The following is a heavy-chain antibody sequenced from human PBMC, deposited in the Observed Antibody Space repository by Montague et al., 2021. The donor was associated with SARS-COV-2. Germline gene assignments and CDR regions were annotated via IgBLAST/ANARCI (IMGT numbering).Heavy chain of an antibody. Sequence: CAISGDSVSSNSPTWNWDRQAPPRATERLGRTYFRYKWYNDYAVSVRGRVTINPDTSKNQFSLQLNSVTPEDTAIYYCTSGREGNYNVMDVWGQGTTVTVSS. CDR1: GDSVSSNSPT. CDR3: TSGREGNYNVMDV. J-gene: IGHJ6*02. CDR2: TYFRYKWYN. V-gene: IGHV6-1*01. D-gene: IGHD1-1*01.